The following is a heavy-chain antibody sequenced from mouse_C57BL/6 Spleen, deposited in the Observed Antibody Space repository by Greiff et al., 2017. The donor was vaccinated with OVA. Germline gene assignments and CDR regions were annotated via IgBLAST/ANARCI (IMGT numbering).Heavy chain of an antibody. Sequence: VQLQQSGPELVKPGASVKISCKASGYSFTDYNMNWVKQSTGKSLEWIGVINPNYGTTSYNQKFKGKATLTVDQSSSTAYMQLNSLTSEDSAVYDCERSGPRDWYFDVWGTGTTVTVSS. V-gene: IGHV1-39*01. CDR3: ERSGPRDWYFDV. CDR2: INPNYGTT. CDR1: GYSFTDYN. D-gene: IGHD2-10*02. J-gene: IGHJ1*03.